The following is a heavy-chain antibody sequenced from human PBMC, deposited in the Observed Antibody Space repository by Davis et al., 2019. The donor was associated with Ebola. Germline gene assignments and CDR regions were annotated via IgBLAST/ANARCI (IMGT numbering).Heavy chain of an antibody. J-gene: IGHJ2*01. D-gene: IGHD2-2*01. CDR3: ARDGCSSTSCPLNWYFDL. Sequence: GESLKISCAASGFTFSTYSMSWVRQAPGKGLEWVSSISSDSDYIYYADSVKGRFTISRDNSKNTLYLQMSSLRAEDTAVYYCARDGCSSTSCPLNWYFDLWGRGTLVTVSS. CDR2: ISSDSDYI. V-gene: IGHV3-21*04. CDR1: GFTFSTYS.